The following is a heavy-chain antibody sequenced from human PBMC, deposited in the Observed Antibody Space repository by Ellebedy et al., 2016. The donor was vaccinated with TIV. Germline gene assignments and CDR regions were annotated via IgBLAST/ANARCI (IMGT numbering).Heavy chain of an antibody. Sequence: PGGSLRLSCAASGFTFSSYAMSWVRQAPGKGLGWVSAISGSGGSTYYADSGKGRFTISRDNSKNTLYLQMNSLRAEDTAVYYCANSLPVGIQTSTRYFQHWGQGTLVTVSS. CDR2: ISGSGGST. D-gene: IGHD5-18*01. J-gene: IGHJ1*01. CDR3: ANSLPVGIQTSTRYFQH. V-gene: IGHV3-23*01. CDR1: GFTFSSYA.